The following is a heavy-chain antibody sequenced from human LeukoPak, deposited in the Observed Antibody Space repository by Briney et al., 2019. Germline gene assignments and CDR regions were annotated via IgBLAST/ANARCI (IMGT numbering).Heavy chain of an antibody. Sequence: GGSLTLSCSASGFNFTASYMSWIRHLPGGCRGWSSYISPLSYSTYYADSARGLLTISRENGHNSLFLHITAVRVDDSAIYYCARSKRTFDFWGQGTRVSVSS. CDR2: ISPLSYST. V-gene: IGHV3-11*01. CDR3: ARSKRTFDF. D-gene: IGHD6-25*01. CDR1: GFNFTASY. J-gene: IGHJ4*02.